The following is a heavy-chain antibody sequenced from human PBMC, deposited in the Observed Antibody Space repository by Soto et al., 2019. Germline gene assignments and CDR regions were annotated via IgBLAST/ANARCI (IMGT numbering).Heavy chain of an antibody. D-gene: IGHD3-22*01. Sequence: EVQLVESGGGLVQPGGSLRLSCTASGFTFSNYAMSWVRQAPGKGLEWVSSISGAGDNTYYADSVKGRFTISRDNSKNTLFLQMNSLRVEDTALYYCAKKDGTDGYYDAFDIWGRGTMVTVSS. CDR1: GFTFSNYA. CDR3: AKKDGTDGYYDAFDI. J-gene: IGHJ3*02. CDR2: ISGAGDNT. V-gene: IGHV3-23*04.